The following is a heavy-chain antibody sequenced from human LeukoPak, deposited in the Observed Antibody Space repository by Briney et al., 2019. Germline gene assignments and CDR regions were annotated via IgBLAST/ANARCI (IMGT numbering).Heavy chain of an antibody. CDR2: ISSSGSTI. CDR3: ARERYYDYVWGSYRPTPFFDY. V-gene: IGHV3-48*03. Sequence: GGSLRLSCAASGFTFSSYEMNWVRQAPGKGLEWVSYISSSGSTIYYADSVKGRLTISRDNAKNSLYLQMNSLRAEDTAVYCCARERYYDYVWGSYRPTPFFDYWGQGTLVTVSS. J-gene: IGHJ4*02. D-gene: IGHD3-16*02. CDR1: GFTFSSYE.